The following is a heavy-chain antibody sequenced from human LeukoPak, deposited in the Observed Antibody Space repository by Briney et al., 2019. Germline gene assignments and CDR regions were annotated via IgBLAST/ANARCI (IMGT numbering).Heavy chain of an antibody. V-gene: IGHV3-23*02. CDR2: ISGSGGST. CDR3: AKGSGYYNYYYYNMDV. J-gene: IGHJ6*02. Sequence: GGSLRLSCAASGLTFSSHAMTWVRQAPGKGLEWVSAISGSGGSTYYGDSVKGRSTISRDNSKNTLYLQMNSLRAEDTAIYYCAKGSGYYNYYYYNMDVWGQGTTVTVSS. CDR1: GLTFSSHA. D-gene: IGHD3-3*01.